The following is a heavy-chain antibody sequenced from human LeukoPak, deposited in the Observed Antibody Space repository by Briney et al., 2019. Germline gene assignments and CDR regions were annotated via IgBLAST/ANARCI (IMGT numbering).Heavy chain of an antibody. Sequence: SETLSLTCAVYGGSFIGYYWSWIRQPPGKGLEWIGEINHSGSTNYNPSLKSRVTISVDTSKNQFSLKLSSVTAADTAVYYCARGRVDTAMVISSYYYGMDVWGKGTTVTVSS. J-gene: IGHJ6*04. V-gene: IGHV4-34*01. CDR2: INHSGST. D-gene: IGHD5-18*01. CDR1: GGSFIGYY. CDR3: ARGRVDTAMVISSYYYGMDV.